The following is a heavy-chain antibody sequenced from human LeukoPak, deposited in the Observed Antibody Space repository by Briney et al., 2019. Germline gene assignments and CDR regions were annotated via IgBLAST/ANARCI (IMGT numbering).Heavy chain of an antibody. CDR1: GFTFNTYS. CDR3: TNFDY. CDR2: IKQDGSDK. V-gene: IGHV3-7*01. Sequence: SGGSLRLSCAASGFTFNTYSMSWVRQAPGKGLEWVANIKQDGSDKYYVDSGKGRFTISRENAKNSLYLQMNSLRAEDTAVYYCTNFDYWGQGTLVTVSS. J-gene: IGHJ4*02.